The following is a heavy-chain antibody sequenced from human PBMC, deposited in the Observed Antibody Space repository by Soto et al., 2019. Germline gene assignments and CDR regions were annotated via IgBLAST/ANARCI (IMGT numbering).Heavy chain of an antibody. V-gene: IGHV3-7*01. CDR1: GFTFSSYW. D-gene: IGHD6-19*01. Sequence: PGGSLRLSCAASGFTFSSYWMSWVRQAPGKGLEWVANIKQDGSEKYYVDSVKGRFTISRDNAKNSLYLQMNSLRAEDTAVYYCARDRYSSGFHWFDPWGQGTLVTVSS. CDR3: ARDRYSSGFHWFDP. CDR2: IKQDGSEK. J-gene: IGHJ5*02.